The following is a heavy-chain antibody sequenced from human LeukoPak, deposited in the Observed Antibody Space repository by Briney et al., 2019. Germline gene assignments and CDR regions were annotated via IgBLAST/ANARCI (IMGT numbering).Heavy chain of an antibody. CDR3: ARGQAALWFGEL. CDR1: GGSISSYY. D-gene: IGHD3-10*01. Sequence: SETLSLTCTVSGGSISSYYWSWIRQPPGKGLEWIGHISYSGSTNYNPSLKSRVTISLDTSKNQLSLKLSSVTTADTAVYYCARGQAALWFGELWGQGTLVTVSS. CDR2: ISYSGST. J-gene: IGHJ4*02. V-gene: IGHV4-59*01.